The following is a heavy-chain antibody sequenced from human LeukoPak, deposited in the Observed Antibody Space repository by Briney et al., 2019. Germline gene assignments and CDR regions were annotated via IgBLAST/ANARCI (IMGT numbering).Heavy chain of an antibody. CDR1: GFTFSSYN. CDR3: ARDDISGNAFDI. J-gene: IGHJ3*02. Sequence: GGSLRLSCGPSGFTFSSYNMNWVRQAPARGREGVSSVSGTMTYIYYADSVRGRFTISRDNAKHSLYLQMNSLRAEDTAVYYCARDDISGNAFDIWGQGTLVTVSS. CDR2: VSGTMTYI. V-gene: IGHV3-21*01. D-gene: IGHD6-19*01.